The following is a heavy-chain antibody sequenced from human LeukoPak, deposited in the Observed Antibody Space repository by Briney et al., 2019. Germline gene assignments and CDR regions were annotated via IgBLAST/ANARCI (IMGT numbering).Heavy chain of an antibody. V-gene: IGHV1-69*13. CDR2: IIPIFGTA. Sequence: SVKVSCKASGGTFSSYAISWVRQAPGQGLEWMGGIIPIFGTANYAQKFQGRVTITADESTSTAYMELSSLRSDDTTVYYCARTIAVAGTVHVYYYYMDVWGKGTTVTISS. D-gene: IGHD6-19*01. CDR1: GGTFSSYA. CDR3: ARTIAVAGTVHVYYYYMDV. J-gene: IGHJ6*03.